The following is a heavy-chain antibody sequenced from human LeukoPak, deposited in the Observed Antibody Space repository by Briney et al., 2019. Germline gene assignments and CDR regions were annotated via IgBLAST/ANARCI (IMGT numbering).Heavy chain of an antibody. J-gene: IGHJ5*02. V-gene: IGHV4-34*01. CDR3: ARGVRYYGSGSYFARGWFDP. Sequence: PSETLSPTCAVYGGSFSGYYWSWVRQPPGKGLGWIGEINHSGSTNYNPSLKSRVTITVDTAKNQFSLRLSSVTAADTAVYYCARGVRYYGSGSYFARGWFDPWGQGTLVTVSS. D-gene: IGHD3-10*01. CDR1: GGSFSGYY. CDR2: INHSGST.